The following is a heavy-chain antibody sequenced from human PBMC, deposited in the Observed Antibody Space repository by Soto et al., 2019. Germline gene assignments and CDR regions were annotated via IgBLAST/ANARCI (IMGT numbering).Heavy chain of an antibody. CDR3: ARGHSSGYYDNWFDP. V-gene: IGHV1-3*01. D-gene: IGHD3-22*01. CDR1: GYTLPYYA. Sequence: ASVKVSCKASGYTLPYYAMHLGRQAPGQRLEWMGWINAGDGTTKYSQKFQGRVTITRDTSASTVYMELSSLRSEDTAVYYCARGHSSGYYDNWFDPWGQGTLVTV. J-gene: IGHJ5*02. CDR2: INAGDGTT.